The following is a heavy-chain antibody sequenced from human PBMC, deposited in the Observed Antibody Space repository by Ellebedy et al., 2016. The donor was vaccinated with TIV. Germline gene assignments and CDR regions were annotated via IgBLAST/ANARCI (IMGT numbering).Heavy chain of an antibody. CDR3: ARDRIAAAGTVYYFGMDV. J-gene: IGHJ6*02. V-gene: IGHV3-48*01. D-gene: IGHD6-13*01. CDR1: GFTLSNYA. CDR2: ISSGGEFI. Sequence: GESLKISXAASGFTLSNYAMRWVRQTPGKGLEWISHISSGGEFIYYADSVKGRFTISRDNAKNSLYLQMNSLRAEDTAVYYCARDRIAAAGTVYYFGMDVWGQGTTVTVSS.